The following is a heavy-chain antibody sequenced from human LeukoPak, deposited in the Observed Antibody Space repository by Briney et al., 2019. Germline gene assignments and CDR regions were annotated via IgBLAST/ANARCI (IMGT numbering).Heavy chain of an antibody. CDR2: ISYDGSNK. CDR1: GFTFSSYA. D-gene: IGHD2-8*01. J-gene: IGHJ4*02. V-gene: IGHV3-30-3*01. CDR3: ARVQGYCTNGVCYALDY. Sequence: GGSLRLSCAASGFTFSSYAMQWVRQAPGKGLEWVAVISYDGSNKYYADSVKGRFTISRDNSKNTLYLQMNSLRAEDTAVYYCARVQGYCTNGVCYALDYWGQGTLVTVSS.